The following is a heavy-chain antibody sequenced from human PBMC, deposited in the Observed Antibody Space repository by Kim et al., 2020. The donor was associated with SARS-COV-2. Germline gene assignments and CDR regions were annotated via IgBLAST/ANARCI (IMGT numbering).Heavy chain of an antibody. V-gene: IGHV3-30*18. D-gene: IGHD3-10*01. CDR3: AKDLRSMVRGVIYYYGM. Sequence: GGSLRLSCAASGFTFSSYGMHWVRQAPGKGLEWVAVISYDGSNKYYADSVKGRFTISRDNSKNTLYLQMNSLRAEDTAVYYCAKDLRSMVRGVIYYYGM. CDR1: GFTFSSYG. J-gene: IGHJ6*01. CDR2: ISYDGSNK.